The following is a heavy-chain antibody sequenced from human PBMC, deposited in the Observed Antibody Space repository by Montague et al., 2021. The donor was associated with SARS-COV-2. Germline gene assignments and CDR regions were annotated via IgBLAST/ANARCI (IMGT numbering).Heavy chain of an antibody. D-gene: IGHD6-25*01. CDR1: GGSFSGHH. CDR2: INHSGST. Sequence: SETLSLTCAVYGGSFSGHHWSWIRQPPGKGLEWIGEINHSGSTNYNPSLKSRVTISVDTSKNQFSLKLSSVTAADAAVYYCARGGRQRHVIDPGYYFDYWGQGTLVTVSP. J-gene: IGHJ4*01. V-gene: IGHV4-34*01. CDR3: ARGGRQRHVIDPGYYFDY.